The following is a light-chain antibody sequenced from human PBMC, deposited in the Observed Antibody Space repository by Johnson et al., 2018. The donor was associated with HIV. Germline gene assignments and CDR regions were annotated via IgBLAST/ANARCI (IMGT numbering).Light chain of an antibody. CDR1: SSNVGSSF. CDR3: GTWDNSLSGTYV. CDR2: DNN. Sequence: QPVLTQPPSVSAAPGQTVTISCSGSSSNVGSSFVSWYRQVPGTAPKLLIYDNNRRPSGIPDRFSGSQSGTSATLGITGLQTGDEADYYCGTWDNSLSGTYVFGTGTKVTVL. J-gene: IGLJ1*01. V-gene: IGLV1-51*01.